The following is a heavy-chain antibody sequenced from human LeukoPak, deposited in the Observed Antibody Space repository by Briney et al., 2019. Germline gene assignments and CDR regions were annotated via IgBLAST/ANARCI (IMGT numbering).Heavy chain of an antibody. CDR1: GGTFSSYA. V-gene: IGHV1-69*06. CDR2: IFPIFGTA. D-gene: IGHD5-18*01. CDR3: AREGPIYSYGGVAAFDI. J-gene: IGHJ3*02. Sequence: GASVKVSCKASGGTFSSYATSWVRQAPGQGLEWMGGIFPIFGTANYAQKFQGRVTITADKSTSTAYMELSSLRSEDTAVYYCAREGPIYSYGGVAAFDIWGQGTMVTVSS.